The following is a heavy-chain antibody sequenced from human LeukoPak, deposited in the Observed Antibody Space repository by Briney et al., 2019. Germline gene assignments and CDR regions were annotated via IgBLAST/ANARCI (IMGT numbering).Heavy chain of an antibody. Sequence: GGSLRLSCAVSGITLSNYGMSWVRQAPGKGLEWVAGISDSAGSTNYADSVKGRFTISRDNRKNTLYLQMNSLRAEDTAVYFCAKRSVVIRVILVGFHKEAYYFDSWGQGALVTVSS. CDR3: AKRSVVIRVILVGFHKEAYYFDS. CDR2: ISDSAGST. D-gene: IGHD3-22*01. V-gene: IGHV3-23*01. CDR1: GITLSNYG. J-gene: IGHJ4*02.